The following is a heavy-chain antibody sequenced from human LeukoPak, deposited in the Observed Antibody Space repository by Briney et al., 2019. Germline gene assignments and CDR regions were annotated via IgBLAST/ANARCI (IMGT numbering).Heavy chain of an antibody. J-gene: IGHJ4*02. CDR2: ISYDGSNK. CDR3: AKHSDYGSASPLDF. D-gene: IGHD3-10*01. V-gene: IGHV3-30-3*02. Sequence: GGSLRLPCAASGFTFSSYAMHWVRQAPDKGLEWVAVISYDGSNKYYADSVKGRFTISRDNSKNTLYMQMNNLRAEDTAVYYCAKHSDYGSASPLDFWGQGTLVTVSS. CDR1: GFTFSSYA.